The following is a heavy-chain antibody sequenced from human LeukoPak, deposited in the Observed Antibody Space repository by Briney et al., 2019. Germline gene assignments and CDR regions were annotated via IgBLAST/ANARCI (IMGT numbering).Heavy chain of an antibody. CDR1: GFTFSSYG. V-gene: IGHV3-30*18. CDR3: AERSTVTDFDY. J-gene: IGHJ4*02. D-gene: IGHD4-17*01. Sequence: GGSLRLSCAASGFTFSSYGMHWVRQAPGKGLEWVAVISYDGGNKYYADSVKGRFTISRDNSKNTLYLQMNSLRAEDTAVYCCAERSTVTDFDYWGQGTLVTVSS. CDR2: ISYDGGNK.